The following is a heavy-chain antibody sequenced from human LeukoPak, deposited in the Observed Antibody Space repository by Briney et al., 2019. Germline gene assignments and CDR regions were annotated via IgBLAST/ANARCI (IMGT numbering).Heavy chain of an antibody. J-gene: IGHJ4*02. Sequence: GASVKVSSKASGGTFSSYAISWVRQAPGQGLKWMGGIIPIFGTANYAKKFQGRVTITADESTSTAYMELSSLRSEDTAVYYCASTSSGYDYSIDYWGQGTLVTVSS. CDR1: GGTFSSYA. V-gene: IGHV1-69*01. D-gene: IGHD5-12*01. CDR2: IIPIFGTA. CDR3: ASTSSGYDYSIDY.